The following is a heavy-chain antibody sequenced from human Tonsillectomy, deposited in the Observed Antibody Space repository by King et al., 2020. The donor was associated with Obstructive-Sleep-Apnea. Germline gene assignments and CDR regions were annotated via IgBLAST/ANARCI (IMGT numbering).Heavy chain of an antibody. CDR2: ISYDGSNK. CDR1: GFTFSSYA. D-gene: IGHD3-22*01. CDR3: ARVRYYDSSGYYPYYFDY. J-gene: IGHJ4*02. Sequence: VQLVASGGGVVQPGRSLRLSCAASGFTFSSYAMHWVRQAPGKGLEWVAVISYDGSNKYYADSVKGRFTISRDNSKNTLYLQMNSLRAEDTAVYYCARVRYYDSSGYYPYYFDYWGQGTLVTVSS. V-gene: IGHV3-30*04.